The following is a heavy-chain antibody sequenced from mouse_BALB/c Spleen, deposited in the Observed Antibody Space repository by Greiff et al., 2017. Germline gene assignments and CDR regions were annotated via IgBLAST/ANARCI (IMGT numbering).Heavy chain of an antibody. CDR3: TRSSRYEDYYAMDY. D-gene: IGHD2-14*01. CDR2: INPSNGGT. V-gene: IGHV1S81*02. CDR1: GYTFTSYY. Sequence: QVQLQQSGAELVKPGASVKLSCKASGYTFTSYYMYWVKQRPGQGLEWIGGINPSNGGTNFNEKFKSKATLTVDKSSSTAYMQLSSLTSEDSAVYYCTRSSRYEDYYAMDYWGQGTSVTVSS. J-gene: IGHJ4*01.